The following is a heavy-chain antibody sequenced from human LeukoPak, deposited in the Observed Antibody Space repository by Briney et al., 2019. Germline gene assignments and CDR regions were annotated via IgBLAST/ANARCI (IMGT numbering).Heavy chain of an antibody. V-gene: IGHV3-7*01. D-gene: IGHD3-16*01. Sequence: GSLRLSCVASGFTFKTFWMSWVRQAPGRELEWVANIKEDGSDKYYVDSVKDRFAISRDNAKNSLFLQMNSLGVEDTAVYFCARYRGSYDLSTPRLWGQGTSVTVTS. CDR3: ARYRGSYDLSTPRL. J-gene: IGHJ4*02. CDR1: GFTFKTFW. CDR2: IKEDGSDK.